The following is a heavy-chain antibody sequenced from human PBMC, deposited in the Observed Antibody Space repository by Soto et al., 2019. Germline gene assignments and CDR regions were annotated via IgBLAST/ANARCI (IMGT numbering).Heavy chain of an antibody. CDR3: SQLQEGDTVY. J-gene: IGHJ4*02. D-gene: IGHD1-26*01. V-gene: IGHV3-23*01. CDR1: EFTFSSYA. Sequence: PGGSLRLSCAASEFTFSSYAMSWVRQAPGKGLEWVSIISGSGERTYYADSVKGRFTISRDNSKNALYLQMNSLRAEDTAVYYCSQLQEGDTVYRGPGTLVNVSS. CDR2: ISGSGERT.